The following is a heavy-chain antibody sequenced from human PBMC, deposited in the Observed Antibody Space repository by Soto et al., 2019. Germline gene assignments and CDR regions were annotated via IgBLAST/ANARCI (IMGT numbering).Heavy chain of an antibody. Sequence: QVQLVESGGGVVQPGRSLTLSCAASGFTFSSYGMHWVRQAPGKGLEWVAVIWYDGSNKYYADSVKGRFTISRDNSKNTLYLQMNSLRAEDTAVYYCARALTYSSLSGGWFDPWGQGTLVTVSS. CDR3: ARALTYSSLSGGWFDP. CDR2: IWYDGSNK. J-gene: IGHJ5*02. CDR1: GFTFSSYG. D-gene: IGHD6-6*01. V-gene: IGHV3-33*01.